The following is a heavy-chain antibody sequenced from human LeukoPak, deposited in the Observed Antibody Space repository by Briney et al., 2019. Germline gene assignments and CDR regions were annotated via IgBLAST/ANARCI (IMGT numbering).Heavy chain of an antibody. J-gene: IGHJ4*02. CDR3: AKRRYGDNGDFDT. V-gene: IGHV3-23*01. CDR1: GFTFSNAW. D-gene: IGHD4-17*01. Sequence: GGSLRLSCAASGFTFSNAWMSWVRQAPGKGLEWVSTISASGGSTYYADSVKGRFSISRDNSKNTVYLQVDSLRPEDTVVYYCAKRRYGDNGDFDTWGQGTLVIVST. CDR2: ISASGGST.